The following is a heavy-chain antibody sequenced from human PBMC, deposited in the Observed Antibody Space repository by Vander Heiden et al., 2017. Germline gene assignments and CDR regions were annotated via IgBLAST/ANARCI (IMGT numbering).Heavy chain of an antibody. Sequence: VELVDGGGGRGKRVWSLRLSGAASGFTFSSYSMNWVRQAPGKGLEWVSSISSSSSYIFYADSVKGRFTTSRDNAKNALYLQLNSTRAEDTAVYYCASKQWPEFDYWGQGTLVTVSP. V-gene: IGHV3-21*01. CDR1: GFTFSSYS. CDR3: ASKQWPEFDY. J-gene: IGHJ4*02. CDR2: ISSSSSYI. D-gene: IGHD6-19*01.